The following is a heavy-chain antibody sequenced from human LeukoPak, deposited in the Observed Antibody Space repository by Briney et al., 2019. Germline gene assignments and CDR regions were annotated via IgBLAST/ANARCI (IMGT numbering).Heavy chain of an antibody. CDR2: ISGSGGST. CDR1: GFTFSSYA. Sequence: QSGGSLRLSCAASGFTFSSYAMSWVREAPGKGLEWVSAISGSGGSTYYADSVKGRFTISRDNSKNTLYLQMNSLRAEDTAVYYCAKGAGYYDSSGSEYFQHWGQGTLVTVSS. J-gene: IGHJ1*01. V-gene: IGHV3-23*01. CDR3: AKGAGYYDSSGSEYFQH. D-gene: IGHD3-22*01.